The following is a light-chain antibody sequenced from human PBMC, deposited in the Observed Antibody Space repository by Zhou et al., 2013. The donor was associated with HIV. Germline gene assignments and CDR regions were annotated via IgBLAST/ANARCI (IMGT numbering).Light chain of an antibody. V-gene: IGKV1-5*03. CDR1: QNVERW. J-gene: IGKJ4*01. CDR3: QQYHTYST. Sequence: DIRMTQFPSTLSASVGDRVTITCRASQNVERWLAWYQQKPGKAPKLLIFKTSSLQIGVPSRFSGSGSGTEFTLTISSLQPDDFAAYYCQQYHTYSTFGGGTKVEIK. CDR2: KTS.